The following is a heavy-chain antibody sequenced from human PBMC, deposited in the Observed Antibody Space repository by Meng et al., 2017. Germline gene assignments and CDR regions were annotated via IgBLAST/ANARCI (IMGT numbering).Heavy chain of an antibody. D-gene: IGHD4-17*01. CDR3: ARDLIGYGDYDQRLVAFDI. CDR2: IYYSGST. J-gene: IGHJ3*02. V-gene: IGHV4-39*07. Sequence: GSLRLSCTVSGGSISSSSYYWGWIRQPPGKGLEWIGSIYYSGSTYYNPSLKSRVTISVDTSKNQFSLKLSSVTAADTAVYYCARDLIGYGDYDQRLVAFDIWGQGTMVTVSS. CDR1: GGSISSSSYY.